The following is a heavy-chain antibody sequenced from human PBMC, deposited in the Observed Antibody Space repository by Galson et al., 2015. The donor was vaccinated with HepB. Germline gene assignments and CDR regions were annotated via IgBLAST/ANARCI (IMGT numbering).Heavy chain of an antibody. J-gene: IGHJ5*02. D-gene: IGHD1-26*01. Sequence: SLRLSCAASGFTFSSYSMNWVRQAPGKGLEWVAYITSTSSTIYYADSVKGRFAISRDNAKNSLYLQMNSLRAEDMALYYCARDGRNAWLDTWGQGILVTVSS. V-gene: IGHV3-48*01. CDR2: ITSTSSTI. CDR3: ARDGRNAWLDT. CDR1: GFTFSSYS.